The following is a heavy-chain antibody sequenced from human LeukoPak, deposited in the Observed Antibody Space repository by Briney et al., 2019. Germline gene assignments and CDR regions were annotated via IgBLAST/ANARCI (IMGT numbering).Heavy chain of an antibody. CDR1: GYTFTSYG. D-gene: IGHD3-10*01. V-gene: IGHV1-18*01. J-gene: IGHJ4*02. Sequence: ASVKVSCKASGYTFTSYGISWVRQAPGQGLEWMGWISAYNGHTNYAQKLQGRVTMTTDTSTSTAYMELRSLRSDDTAVYYCARALRPRLTSTYYYGSGSYKPRQPEAYYFDYWGQGTLVTVSS. CDR3: ARALRPRLTSTYYYGSGSYKPRQPEAYYFDY. CDR2: ISAYNGHT.